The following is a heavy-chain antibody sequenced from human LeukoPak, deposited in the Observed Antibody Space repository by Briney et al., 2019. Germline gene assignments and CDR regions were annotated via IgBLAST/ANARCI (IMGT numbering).Heavy chain of an antibody. D-gene: IGHD3-3*01. CDR3: ARSITMFGVVWDAFDI. V-gene: IGHV4-38-2*01. CDR2: IYHSGST. CDR1: GYSIRSGYY. Sequence: SETLSLTCAVSGYSIRSGYYWGWIRQPPGKGLEWIGSIYHSGSTYYNPSLKSRVTISVDTSKNQFSLKLSSVTAADTAVYYCARSITMFGVVWDAFDIWGQGTVVTVSS. J-gene: IGHJ3*02.